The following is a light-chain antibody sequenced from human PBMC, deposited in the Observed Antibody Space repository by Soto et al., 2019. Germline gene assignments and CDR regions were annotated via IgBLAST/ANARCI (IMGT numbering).Light chain of an antibody. Sequence: QSALTQPASVSGSPGQSITISCTGTSGDVGAYNYVSWYQQRPGKAPKLIIYDVSYRPSGVSDRFSASKSGNTASLTISGLQAEDEADYYCNSYASSGARVFGGGTKLTVL. CDR2: DVS. J-gene: IGLJ2*01. CDR1: SGDVGAYNY. V-gene: IGLV2-14*01. CDR3: NSYASSGARV.